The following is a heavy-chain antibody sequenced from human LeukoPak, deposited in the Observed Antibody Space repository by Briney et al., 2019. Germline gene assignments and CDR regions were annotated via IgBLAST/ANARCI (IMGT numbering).Heavy chain of an antibody. CDR3: ARRISGGSWDPMDYYYGMDV. Sequence: SETLSLTCAVSGGSISSGGYSWSWIRQPPGKGLEWIGYIYHSGSTYYNPSLKSRVTISVDRSKNQFSLKLSSVTAADTAMYYCARRISGGSWDPMDYYYGMDVWGQGTTVTVSS. CDR2: IYHSGST. V-gene: IGHV4-30-2*01. J-gene: IGHJ6*02. D-gene: IGHD2-15*01. CDR1: GGSISSGGYS.